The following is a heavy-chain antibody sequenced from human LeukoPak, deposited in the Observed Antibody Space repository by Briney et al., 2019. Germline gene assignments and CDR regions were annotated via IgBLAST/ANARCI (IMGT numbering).Heavy chain of an antibody. V-gene: IGHV1-8*01. Sequence: ASVKVSCKASGYTFTSYDINWVRQATGQGLEWMGWMNPNSGNTGYAQKFQGRVTMTRNTSISTAYMELSSLRSEDTAVYYCARGEHDYGDYVAANWFDPWGQGTPFTVSS. D-gene: IGHD4-17*01. CDR1: GYTFTSYD. CDR2: MNPNSGNT. J-gene: IGHJ5*02. CDR3: ARGEHDYGDYVAANWFDP.